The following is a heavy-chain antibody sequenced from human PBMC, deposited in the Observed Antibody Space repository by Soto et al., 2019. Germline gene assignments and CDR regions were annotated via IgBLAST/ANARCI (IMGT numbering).Heavy chain of an antibody. V-gene: IGHV3-30-3*02. CDR3: AKWIVVVTAPDYYSGIDV. Sequence: GGSLRLSCAASGFTFSSYAMHWVRQAPGKGLEWVAVISYDGSNKYYADSVKGRFTISRDNSKNTLYLQMNSLRAEDTAVYYCAKWIVVVTAPDYYSGIDVWGNGTTVTVSS. J-gene: IGHJ6*04. D-gene: IGHD2-21*02. CDR2: ISYDGSNK. CDR1: GFTFSSYA.